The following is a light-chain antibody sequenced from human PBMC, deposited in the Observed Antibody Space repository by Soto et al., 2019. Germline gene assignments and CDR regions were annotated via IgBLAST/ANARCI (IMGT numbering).Light chain of an antibody. CDR2: DAS. V-gene: IGKV1-5*01. CDR3: QKYNSVPRT. Sequence: DIQMTQSPSTLSASVGDRVTITCRASQSISSWLAWYQQKPGKAPKLLIYDASSLESGVPSRFSGSGSGTDFTLTISSLQPEDVATYYCQKYNSVPRTFGQGTEVEIK. J-gene: IGKJ1*01. CDR1: QSISSW.